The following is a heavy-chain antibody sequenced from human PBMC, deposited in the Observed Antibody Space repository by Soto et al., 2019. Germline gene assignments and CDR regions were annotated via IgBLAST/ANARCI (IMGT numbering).Heavy chain of an antibody. CDR3: AKDAPGDGWLSDY. V-gene: IGHV3-23*01. J-gene: IGHJ4*02. CDR2: IEGGGGT. D-gene: IGHD2-21*01. Sequence: PGGSLRLSCAASGFTLDIYAMSWVRQAPGKGLEWVSTIEGGGGTSYADFVRGRFSISRDSSKNTLYLQMNGLRAEDTAIYYCAKDAPGDGWLSDYWGLGTGVTVPS. CDR1: GFTLDIYA.